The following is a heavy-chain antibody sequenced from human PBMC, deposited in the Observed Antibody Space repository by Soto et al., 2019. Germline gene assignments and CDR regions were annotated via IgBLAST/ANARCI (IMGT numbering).Heavy chain of an antibody. J-gene: IGHJ4*02. Sequence: PGGSLRLSCAVSGFTFSSSVMHWVRQAPGKGLEWVAVVSVDGFKKDYVDSVKGRFTISRDNSKNTLYLQMNSLTAEDTAVYYCAKDGWSKVEAAEPLHFDNWGPGT. D-gene: IGHD6-13*01. CDR3: AKDGWSKVEAAEPLHFDN. V-gene: IGHV3-30*19. CDR2: VSVDGFKK. CDR1: GFTFSSSV.